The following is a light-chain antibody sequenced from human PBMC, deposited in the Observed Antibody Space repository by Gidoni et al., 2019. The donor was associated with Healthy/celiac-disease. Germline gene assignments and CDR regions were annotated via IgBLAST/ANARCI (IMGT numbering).Light chain of an antibody. J-gene: IGLJ1*01. V-gene: IGLV2-11*01. CDR3: CSYAGSYV. CDR1: SSDVGAYNY. CDR2: DVS. Sequence: SALTQPRSVSGSPGQSVTISCTGTSSDVGAYNYVSWYQQHSGKAPKLMIYDVSKRPSGVPDRFSGSKSGNTASLTISGLQAEDEADYYCCSYAGSYVFGTGTKVTVL.